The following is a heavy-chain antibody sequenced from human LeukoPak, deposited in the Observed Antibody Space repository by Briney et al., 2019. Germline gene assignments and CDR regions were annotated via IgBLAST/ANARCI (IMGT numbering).Heavy chain of an antibody. Sequence: GGSLRLSCAASGFTFDDYGMSWVRQAPGKGLEWVSGINWNGGSTGYADSVKGRFTISRDNAKNSLYLQMNSLRAEDTALYHCARGNYDILTGYYPFDYWGQGTLVTVSS. J-gene: IGHJ4*02. CDR2: INWNGGST. V-gene: IGHV3-20*01. CDR1: GFTFDDYG. D-gene: IGHD3-9*01. CDR3: ARGNYDILTGYYPFDY.